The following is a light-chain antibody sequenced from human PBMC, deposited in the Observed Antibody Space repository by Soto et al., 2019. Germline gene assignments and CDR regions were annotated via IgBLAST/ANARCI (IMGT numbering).Light chain of an antibody. Sequence: DIQMTQSPSTVSAYVGDSVTITCRASQSITTWLAWYQQRPGKAPKFLIYAASNLQSGVPSRFSGSGLGTDSTLTISSLQPEDFATYYCQKSHSTPLTCGGGNKGDIK. J-gene: IGKJ4*01. CDR2: AAS. CDR3: QKSHSTPLT. CDR1: QSITTW. V-gene: IGKV1-39*01.